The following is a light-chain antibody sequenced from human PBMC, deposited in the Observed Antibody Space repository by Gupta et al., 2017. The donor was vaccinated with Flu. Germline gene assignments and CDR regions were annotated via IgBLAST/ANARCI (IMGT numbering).Light chain of an antibody. Sequence: QSALTTPSSVSGCPGQSVTSSCTGTRSDVGGYNYVSWYQQHPGKAPKLMIYDVSKRPSGVPDRFSGSKSGNTASLTISGLQAEDEADYYCCSYAGSSRVFGGGTKLTVL. CDR1: RSDVGGYNY. J-gene: IGLJ2*01. V-gene: IGLV2-11*01. CDR2: DVS. CDR3: CSYAGSSRV.